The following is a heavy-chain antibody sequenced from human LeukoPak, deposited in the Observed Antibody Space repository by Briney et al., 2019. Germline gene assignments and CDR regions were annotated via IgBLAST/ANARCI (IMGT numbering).Heavy chain of an antibody. J-gene: IGHJ5*02. D-gene: IGHD3-22*01. CDR1: GFTFSSYA. CDR3: AKIPGMIVGNWFDP. V-gene: IGHV3-23*01. CDR2: ISGSGGST. Sequence: GGSLRLSCAASGFTFSSYAMSWVRQAPGKGLEWVSAISGSGGSTYYADSVKGRFTVSRDNSKNTLYLQMNSLRAEDTAVYYCAKIPGMIVGNWFDPWGQGTLVTVSS.